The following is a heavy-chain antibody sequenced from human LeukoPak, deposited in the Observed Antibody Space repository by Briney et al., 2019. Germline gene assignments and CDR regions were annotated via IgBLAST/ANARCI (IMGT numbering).Heavy chain of an antibody. Sequence: PSETLSLTCTVSGGSISSGSYYWSWIRQPAGKGLEWIGYIYYSGSTNYNPSLKSRVTISVDTSKNQFSLKLSSVTAADTAVYYCARGRWGFGYWGQGTLVTVSS. J-gene: IGHJ4*02. V-gene: IGHV4-61*10. D-gene: IGHD7-27*01. CDR2: IYYSGST. CDR1: GGSISSGSYY. CDR3: ARGRWGFGY.